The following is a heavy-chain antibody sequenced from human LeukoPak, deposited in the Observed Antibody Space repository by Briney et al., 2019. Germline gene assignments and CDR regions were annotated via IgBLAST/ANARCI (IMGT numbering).Heavy chain of an antibody. J-gene: IGHJ5*02. V-gene: IGHV4-38-2*02. Sequence: SETLSLTCAVSGYSISSGYQWAWIRQPPGKTLGWIGSIFHTGSVHYNPSLKSRVTISVDTSTNHFSLRPSSLTAADTAIYYCARDPRWLTPDCTSTSCYENYFDPWGQGILVTVSS. CDR1: GYSISSGYQ. CDR2: IFHTGSV. D-gene: IGHD2-2*01. CDR3: ARDPRWLTPDCTSTSCYENYFDP.